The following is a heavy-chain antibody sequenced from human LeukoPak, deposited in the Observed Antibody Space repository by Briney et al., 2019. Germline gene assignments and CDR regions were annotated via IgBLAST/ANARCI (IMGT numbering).Heavy chain of an antibody. Sequence: SETLSLTCAVYGGSFSDYYWNWVRQPPGKGVEGSGEINHSGTTNYNPSLKSRVTISVDTSKNQFSLRLSAVTAADTAVYHCARGLRLPSRSAPAVPHVWAKGTTVTVSA. CDR2: INHSGTT. D-gene: IGHD2-2*01. V-gene: IGHV4-34*01. J-gene: IGHJ6*04. CDR1: GGSFSDYY. CDR3: ARGLRLPSRSAPAVPHV.